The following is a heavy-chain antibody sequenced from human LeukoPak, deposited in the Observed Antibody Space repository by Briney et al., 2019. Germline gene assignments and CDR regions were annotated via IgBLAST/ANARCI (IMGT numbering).Heavy chain of an antibody. J-gene: IGHJ4*02. Sequence: GGSLRLSCAASGFSFSSYEMNWVRQAPGKGLEWVSHISSSGTSTYYADSAKGRFTISRDNAKNSLYLQTNSLRVEDTAVYYCARGDRVDYWGQGTLVTVSS. CDR2: ISSSGTST. D-gene: IGHD3-10*01. CDR1: GFSFSSYE. V-gene: IGHV3-48*03. CDR3: ARGDRVDY.